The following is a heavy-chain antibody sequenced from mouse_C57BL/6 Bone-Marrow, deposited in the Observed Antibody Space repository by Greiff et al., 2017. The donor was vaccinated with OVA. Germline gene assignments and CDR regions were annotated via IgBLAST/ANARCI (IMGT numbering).Heavy chain of an antibody. D-gene: IGHD2-4*01. J-gene: IGHJ3*01. Sequence: VQLQQSGPELVKPGASVKISCKASGYSFTGYYMNWVKQSPEKSLEWIGEINPSTGGTTYNQKFKAKATLTVDKSSSTAYMQLKSLTSEDSAVYYCARSRAYYDPWFAYWGQGTLGTVSA. CDR1: GYSFTGYY. V-gene: IGHV1-42*01. CDR2: INPSTGGT. CDR3: ARSRAYYDPWFAY.